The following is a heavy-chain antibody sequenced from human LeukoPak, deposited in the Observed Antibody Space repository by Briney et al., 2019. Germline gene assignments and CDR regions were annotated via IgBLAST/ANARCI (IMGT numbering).Heavy chain of an antibody. J-gene: IGHJ4*02. CDR3: ARGPSYSNFHIDY. D-gene: IGHD4-11*01. CDR2: IIPIFGTA. Sequence: ASVKVSCKASGGTFSSYAISWVRQAPGQGLEWMGGIIPIFGTANYAQKFQGRVTITTDESTSTAYMELSSLRSEDTAVYYCARGPSYSNFHIDYWGQGTLVTVSS. CDR1: GGTFSSYA. V-gene: IGHV1-69*05.